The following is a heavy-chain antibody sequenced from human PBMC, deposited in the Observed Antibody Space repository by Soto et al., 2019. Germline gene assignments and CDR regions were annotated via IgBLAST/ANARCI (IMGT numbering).Heavy chain of an antibody. CDR3: AHCFRGGYTYVAVAFDV. V-gene: IGHV2-5*02. CDR2: IYWDDDK. Sequence: QITLKESGPTLVKPTQTLTLTCTFSGFSMTTRGVGVGWIRQPPGEALEWLALIYWDDDKRYSPALKNRLTVTKDTSKNQVVITMTNMDPVDTATYYSAHCFRGGYTYVAVAFDVWGQGTLVTVSS. J-gene: IGHJ3*01. CDR1: GFSMTTRGVG. D-gene: IGHD5-12*01.